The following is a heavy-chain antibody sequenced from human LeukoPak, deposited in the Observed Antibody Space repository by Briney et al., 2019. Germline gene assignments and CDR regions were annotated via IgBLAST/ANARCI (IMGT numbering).Heavy chain of an antibody. CDR3: ARAPPRGYSSSWYHDY. D-gene: IGHD6-13*01. Sequence: SETLSLTCTVSGGSISSYYWSRIRQPPGKGLEWIGYIYYSGSTNYNPSLKSRVTISVDTSKNQFSLKLSSVTAADTAVYYCARAPPRGYSSSWYHDYWGQGTLVTVSS. J-gene: IGHJ4*02. CDR2: IYYSGST. V-gene: IGHV4-59*01. CDR1: GGSISSYY.